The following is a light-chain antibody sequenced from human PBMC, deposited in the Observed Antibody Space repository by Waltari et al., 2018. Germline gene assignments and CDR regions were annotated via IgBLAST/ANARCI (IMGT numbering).Light chain of an antibody. CDR3: ETGGHGTWV. V-gene: IGLV4-69*01. CDR2: VNSDGSH. Sequence: QLVLTQSPSASASLGASVKLTCTLSSGHSSNIIAWLQQRPERGPRYLMKVNSDGSHSKGDDIPDRFSGSSSGAERYLTISSLQSEDEADYYCETGGHGTWVFGGGTKQTVL. CDR1: SGHSSNI. J-gene: IGLJ3*02.